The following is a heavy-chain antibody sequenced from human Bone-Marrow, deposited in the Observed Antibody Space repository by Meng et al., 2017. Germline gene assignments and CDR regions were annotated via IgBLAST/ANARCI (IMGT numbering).Heavy chain of an antibody. J-gene: IGHJ3*02. D-gene: IGHD3-10*01. CDR1: GFTFSSYA. CDR3: ARTYYYGSGSPADAFDI. Sequence: GGSLRLSCAASGFTFSSYAMSWVRQAPGKGLEWVSAISGSGGSTYYADSVKGRFTISRGNSKNTLYLQMNSLRAEDTAVYYCARTYYYGSGSPADAFDIWGQGTMVTVSS. CDR2: ISGSGGST. V-gene: IGHV3-23*01.